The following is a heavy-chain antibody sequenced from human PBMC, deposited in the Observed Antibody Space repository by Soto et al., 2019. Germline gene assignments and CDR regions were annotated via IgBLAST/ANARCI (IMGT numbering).Heavy chain of an antibody. CDR2: IYWDDDK. J-gene: IGHJ4*02. CDR3: AHRRSHAPSVYDYVWGSLSFDY. CDR1: GFSLSTSGVG. D-gene: IGHD3-16*01. Sequence: QITLKESGPTLVKPTQTLTLTCTFSGFSLSTSGVGVGWIRQPPGKALEWLALIYWDDDKRYSPSLKSRLTITKDTSKNQVVLTMTNMDPVDTATYYCAHRRSHAPSVYDYVWGSLSFDYWGQGTLVTVSS. V-gene: IGHV2-5*02.